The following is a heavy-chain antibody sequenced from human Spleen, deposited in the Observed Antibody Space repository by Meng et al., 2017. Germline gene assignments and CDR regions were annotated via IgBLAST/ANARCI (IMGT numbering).Heavy chain of an antibody. CDR1: GFSFSGAA. V-gene: IGHV3-73*01. J-gene: IGHJ3*02. D-gene: IGHD6-19*01. CDR2: IRSKPNSYAT. CDR3: VKIQYPGSGWYGAI. Sequence: GESLKISCAASGFSFSGAALHWVRQASGKGLEWVGRIRSKPNSYATAYAASVKGRFTISRDDSKNTAYLQVNSLKTEDTAVYYCVKIQYPGSGWYGAIWGQGTMVTVSS.